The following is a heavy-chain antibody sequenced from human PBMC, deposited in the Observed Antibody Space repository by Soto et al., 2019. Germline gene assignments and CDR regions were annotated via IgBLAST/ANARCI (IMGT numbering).Heavy chain of an antibody. CDR1: GYTFTSYY. J-gene: IGHJ6*03. V-gene: IGHV1-46*03. CDR3: ARDHCPEPGYDYIWGSYRVYYYYYMDV. D-gene: IGHD3-16*02. CDR2: INPSGGST. Sequence: ASVKVSCKASGYTFTSYYMHWVRQAPGQGLEWMGIINPSGGSTSYARKFQGRVTMTRDTSTSTVYMELSSLRSEDTAVYYCARDHCPEPGYDYIWGSYRVYYYYYMDVWGKGTTVTV.